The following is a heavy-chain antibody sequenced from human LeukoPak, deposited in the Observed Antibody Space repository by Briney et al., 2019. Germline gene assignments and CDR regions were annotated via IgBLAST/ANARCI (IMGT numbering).Heavy chain of an antibody. D-gene: IGHD3-3*01. J-gene: IGHJ4*02. Sequence: GGSLRLSCAASGFTTSANYMNWVRQAPGKGLEWVSIIFSTGNTYYADSVQGRFTISRDKSKNTLYLKMDSLRAEDTAVYYCASVFWNGHWGQGTLVTVSS. V-gene: IGHV3-66*01. CDR2: IFSTGNT. CDR1: GFTTSANY. CDR3: ASVFWNGH.